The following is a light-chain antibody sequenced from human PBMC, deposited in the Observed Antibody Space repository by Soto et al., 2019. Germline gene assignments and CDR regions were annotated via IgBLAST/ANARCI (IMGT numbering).Light chain of an antibody. Sequence: QSLLTQPAPLSGAPGQSITISCTGTSSDVGGYNYVSWYQHHPGKAPKLMIYDVSNRPSGVSNRFSGSKSGNTASLTISELQAEDEADYYCSSYTSSSTDVFGTGTKVTFL. J-gene: IGLJ1*01. CDR1: SSDVGGYNY. V-gene: IGLV2-14*03. CDR2: DVS. CDR3: SSYTSSSTDV.